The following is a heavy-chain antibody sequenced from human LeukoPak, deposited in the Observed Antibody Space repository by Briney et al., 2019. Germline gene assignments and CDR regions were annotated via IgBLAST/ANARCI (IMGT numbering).Heavy chain of an antibody. CDR1: GGTXRRND. J-gene: IGHJ4*02. CDR3: ASSYSGYHY. CDR2: FIPNLSIA. D-gene: IGHD5-12*01. V-gene: IGHV1-69*01. Sequence: GSSVKVSCKAFGGTXRRNDHTWVRQAPGQGLEWMGGFIPNLSIAHYAQKFKARVTITADESTTTVYMELRSLRSEDTAVYYCASSYSGYHYWGQGTLVTVSS.